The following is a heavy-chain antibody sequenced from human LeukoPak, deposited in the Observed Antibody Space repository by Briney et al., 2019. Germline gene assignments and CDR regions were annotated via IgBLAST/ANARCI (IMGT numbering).Heavy chain of an antibody. J-gene: IGHJ1*01. D-gene: IGHD3-22*01. CDR3: ATYSSLNRREFQY. V-gene: IGHV3-43D*03. Sequence: GGSLRLSCAASGFSFDDYGMHWVRQAPGKGPEWVSLISWDGGSTYYADSVKGRFTISRDNAKNSLYLQMNSLRAEDTAVYYCATYSSLNRREFQYWGQGTLLTVSS. CDR1: GFSFDDYG. CDR2: ISWDGGST.